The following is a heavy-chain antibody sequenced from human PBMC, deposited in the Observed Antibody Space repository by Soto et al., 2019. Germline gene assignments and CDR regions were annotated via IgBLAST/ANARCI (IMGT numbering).Heavy chain of an antibody. D-gene: IGHD3-10*01. J-gene: IGHJ6*02. Sequence: SVPTLLNPTQTLTMTFTFSGFSLSTSRMCVSWIRQPPGKALEWLALIDWDDDKYYSTSLKTRLTISKDTSKNQVVLTMTNMDPVDTATYYCARIPRNMVRGVIYYYYGMDVWGQGTTVTVSS. V-gene: IGHV2-70*01. CDR1: GFSLSTSRMC. CDR2: IDWDDDK. CDR3: ARIPRNMVRGVIYYYYGMDV.